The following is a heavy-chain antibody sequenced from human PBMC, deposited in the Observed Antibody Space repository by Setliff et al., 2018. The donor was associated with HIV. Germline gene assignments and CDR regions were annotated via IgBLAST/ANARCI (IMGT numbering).Heavy chain of an antibody. J-gene: IGHJ4*02. Sequence: PSETLSLTCAVSGGSISSHYWSWIRQSAGRGLEWIGRIYTSGSSKNNPSFESRVTMSLDTSKNQFSLQLRSVTVADTAVYYCARQKEYWGQGTLVTVSS. CDR2: IYTSGSS. CDR1: GGSISSHY. CDR3: ARQKEY. V-gene: IGHV4-4*07.